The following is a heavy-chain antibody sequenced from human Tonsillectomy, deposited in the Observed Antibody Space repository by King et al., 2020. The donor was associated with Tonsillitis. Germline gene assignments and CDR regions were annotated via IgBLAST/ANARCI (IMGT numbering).Heavy chain of an antibody. V-gene: IGHV6-1*01. J-gene: IGHJ4*02. D-gene: IGHD6-19*01. CDR1: GDSVSSNSAA. CDR3: TRGKGAVAGLFDY. Sequence: VQLQQSGPGLVKPSQTLSLTCAISGDSVSSNSAAWSWIRQSPSRGLEWLGRTYYRSKWFNENAVSMKSRISINSDTSKNQFSLQVNSVTPEDTAIYFCTRGKGAVAGLFDYWAQGTLVTVSS. CDR2: TYYRSKWFN.